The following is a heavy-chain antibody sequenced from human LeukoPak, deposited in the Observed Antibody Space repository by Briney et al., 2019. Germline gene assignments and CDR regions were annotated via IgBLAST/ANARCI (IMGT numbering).Heavy chain of an antibody. CDR3: ARAGYCSGGSCYSFAFDI. V-gene: IGHV3-53*01. CDR1: GFTVSSNY. Sequence: PGGSLRLSCAAPGFTVSSNYMSWVRQAPGKGLEWVSVIYSGGSTYYSDSVKGRFTISRDNSKNTLYLQMNSLRAEDTAVDYCARAGYCSGGSCYSFAFDIWGQGTMVTVSS. J-gene: IGHJ3*02. D-gene: IGHD2-15*01. CDR2: IYSGGST.